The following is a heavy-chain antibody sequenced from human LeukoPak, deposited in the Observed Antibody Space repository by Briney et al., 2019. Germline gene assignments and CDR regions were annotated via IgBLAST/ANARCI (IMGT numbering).Heavy chain of an antibody. J-gene: IGHJ4*02. V-gene: IGHV3-21*01. CDR3: AREGYYYDSSGYYEMKAVDY. Sequence: GSLRLSCAASGFTFSSYAMSWVRQAPGKGLEWVSSISSSSSYIYYADSVKGRFTISRDNAKNSLYLQMNSLRAEDTAVYYCAREGYYYDSSGYYEMKAVDYWGQGTLVTVSS. D-gene: IGHD3-22*01. CDR1: GFTFSSYA. CDR2: ISSSSSYI.